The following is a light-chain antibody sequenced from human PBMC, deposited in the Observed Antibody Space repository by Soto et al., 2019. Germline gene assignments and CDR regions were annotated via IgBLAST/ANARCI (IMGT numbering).Light chain of an antibody. Sequence: EIVLTQSPGTLSLFPGDRATLSCRASQNIRSNYVAWYRQSPGQAPRLLIYGASVRATGIPDRFSGSGSGTDFTLTSSRLEPEDFAVYYCQQYASSPETFGQGTKLEI. CDR1: QNIRSNY. J-gene: IGKJ2*01. V-gene: IGKV3-20*01. CDR3: QQYASSPET. CDR2: GAS.